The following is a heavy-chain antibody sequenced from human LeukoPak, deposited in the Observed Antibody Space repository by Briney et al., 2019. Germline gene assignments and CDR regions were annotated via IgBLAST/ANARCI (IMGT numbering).Heavy chain of an antibody. CDR1: GGSISSYY. D-gene: IGHD1-26*01. CDR2: IYYSGST. Sequence: SEPLSLTCTVSGGSISSYYWSWIRQPPGKGLEWIGYIYYSGSTSYNPSLKSRVTISVDTSKNQFSLKLSSVTAADTAVYYCARGYSGSYGRFDYWGQGTLVTVSS. CDR3: ARGYSGSYGRFDY. J-gene: IGHJ4*02. V-gene: IGHV4-59*01.